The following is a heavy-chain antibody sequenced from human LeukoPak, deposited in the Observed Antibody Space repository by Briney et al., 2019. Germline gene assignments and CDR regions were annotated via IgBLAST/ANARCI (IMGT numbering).Heavy chain of an antibody. V-gene: IGHV1-69*01. D-gene: IGHD3-22*01. J-gene: IGHJ4*02. CDR3: ARSTVEYYYDSSGYYY. Sequence: SVKVFCKASGGTFSSYAISWVRQAPGQGLEWMGGIIPIFGTANYAQKFQGRVTITADESTSTAYMELSSLRSEDTAVYYCARSTVEYYYDSSGYYYWGQGTLVTVSS. CDR1: GGTFSSYA. CDR2: IIPIFGTA.